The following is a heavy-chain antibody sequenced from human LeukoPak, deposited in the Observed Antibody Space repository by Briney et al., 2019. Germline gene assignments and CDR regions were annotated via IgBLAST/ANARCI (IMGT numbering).Heavy chain of an antibody. V-gene: IGHV4-59*01. CDR3: ARGYAAATIRFDP. D-gene: IGHD2-15*01. J-gene: IGHJ5*02. Sequence: SETLSLTCTVSGGSISSYYWSWIRQPPGRGLEWIGYIYYSGSTNYNPSLKSRVTISVDTSKNQFSLKLSSVTAADTAVYYCARGYAAATIRFDPWGQGTLVTVSS. CDR2: IYYSGST. CDR1: GGSISSYY.